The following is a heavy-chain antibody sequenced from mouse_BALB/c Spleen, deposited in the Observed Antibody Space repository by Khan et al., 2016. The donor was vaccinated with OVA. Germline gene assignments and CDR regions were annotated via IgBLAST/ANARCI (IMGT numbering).Heavy chain of an antibody. D-gene: IGHD2-4*01. CDR3: VRNYDYEEGLTY. J-gene: IGHJ3*01. V-gene: IGHV2-2*02. CDR2: IWSGGVT. Sequence: QVQLKESGPGLVQPSQSLSITCTVSGFSLSSYGVHWVRQSPGKGLEWLGVIWSGGVTDYNAAFISRLSISKDNSKSQAFLKMNSLQANDTAIYYCVRNYDYEEGLTYWGQGTLVTVSA. CDR1: GFSLSSYG.